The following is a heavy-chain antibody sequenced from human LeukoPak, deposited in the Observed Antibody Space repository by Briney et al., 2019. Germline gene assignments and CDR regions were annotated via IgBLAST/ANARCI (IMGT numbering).Heavy chain of an antibody. CDR1: GFTFSSYS. Sequence: GGTLRLYCAASGFTFSSYSMNWLRQAPGKGLEWVSYISSSSSYIYYADSVKGRFTISRDNAKNSLYLQMNSLRAEDTAVYYCARDRYYYDSSGYLDYWGQGTLVTVSS. CDR3: ARDRYYYDSSGYLDY. D-gene: IGHD3-22*01. J-gene: IGHJ4*02. V-gene: IGHV3-21*01. CDR2: ISSSSSYI.